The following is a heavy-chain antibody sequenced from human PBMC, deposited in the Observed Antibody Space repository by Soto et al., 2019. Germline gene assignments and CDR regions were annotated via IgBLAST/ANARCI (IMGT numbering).Heavy chain of an antibody. D-gene: IGHD4-4*01. CDR3: AKHGGSNQYYFDY. V-gene: IGHV3-23*01. J-gene: IGHJ4*02. CDR2: ISGSGGST. Sequence: EVQLLESGGGLVQPGGSLRLSCAASGFTFSSYAMSWVRQAPGTGLEWVSAISGSGGSTYYADSVKGRFTISIDNSKNTLYLQMNSLRAEDTAVYYCAKHGGSNQYYFDYWGQGTLVTVSS. CDR1: GFTFSSYA.